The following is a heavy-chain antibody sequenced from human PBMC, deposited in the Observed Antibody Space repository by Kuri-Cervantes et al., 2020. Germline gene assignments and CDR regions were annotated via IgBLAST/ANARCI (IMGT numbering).Heavy chain of an antibody. Sequence: GSLRLSCAVYGGSFSGYYWSWIRQPPGKGLEWIGEINHSGSTNYNPSLKSRVTISVDTSKNQFSLKLSSVTAADTAVYYCARRSDVLLWFGESWGQGTLVTVSS. D-gene: IGHD3-10*01. CDR1: GGSFSGYY. CDR2: INHSGST. V-gene: IGHV4-34*01. J-gene: IGHJ4*02. CDR3: ARRSDVLLWFGES.